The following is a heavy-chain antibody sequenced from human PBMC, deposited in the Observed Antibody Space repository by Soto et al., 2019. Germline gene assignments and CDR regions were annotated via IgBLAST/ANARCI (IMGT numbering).Heavy chain of an antibody. Sequence: GGSLRLSCAGSGFRLSTYWMGWVRQAPGKRLEWVANIRQDGTERSYADSVKGRFAISRDNAKNSLYLQMDSLGVEDTAVYYCVRENYFDYWGQGTLVT. CDR2: IRQDGTER. CDR3: VRENYFDY. CDR1: GFRLSTYW. J-gene: IGHJ4*02. V-gene: IGHV3-7*01.